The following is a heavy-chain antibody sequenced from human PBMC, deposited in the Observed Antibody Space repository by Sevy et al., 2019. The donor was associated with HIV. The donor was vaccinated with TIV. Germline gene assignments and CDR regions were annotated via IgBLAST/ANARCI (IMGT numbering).Heavy chain of an antibody. D-gene: IGHD6-19*01. CDR3: ARYLINRAGYGMDV. CDR2: MNPNSGNR. V-gene: IGHV1-8*01. CDR1: GYTFTCYD. J-gene: IGHJ6*02. Sequence: ASVKVSCKGSGYTFTCYDINWVRQATGQGLEWMGWMNPNSGNRGYAQRFQGRVTMTRNTSISTAYMELSSLRSEDTAVYYCARYLINRAGYGMDVWGQGTTVTVSS.